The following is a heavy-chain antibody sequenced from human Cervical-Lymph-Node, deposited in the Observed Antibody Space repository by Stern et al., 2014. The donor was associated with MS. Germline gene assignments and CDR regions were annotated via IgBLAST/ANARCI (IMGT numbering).Heavy chain of an antibody. CDR2: IYYSGST. V-gene: IGHV4-59*01. J-gene: IGHJ4*02. CDR1: GGSISSYY. CDR3: ARGMATYFDY. D-gene: IGHD5-24*01. Sequence: QVQLLQSGPGLVKPSETLSLTCTVSGGSISSYYWSWIRQPPGKGLEWIGYIYYSGSTNYNPSLKSRVTISVDTSKNQFSLKLSSVTAADTAVYYCARGMATYFDYWGQGSLVTVSS.